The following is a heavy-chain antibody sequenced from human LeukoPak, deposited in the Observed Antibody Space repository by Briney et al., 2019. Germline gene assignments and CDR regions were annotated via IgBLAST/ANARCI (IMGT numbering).Heavy chain of an antibody. Sequence: GASVKVSCKVSGYTLTELSMHWVRQAPGQGLEWMGWINPNSGGTNYAQKFQGRVTMTRDTSISTAYMELSRLRSDDTAVYYCARGFRVIWNYYYYYMDVWGKGTTVTVSS. CDR2: INPNSGGT. CDR1: GYTLTELS. D-gene: IGHD3-10*01. V-gene: IGHV1-2*02. J-gene: IGHJ6*03. CDR3: ARGFRVIWNYYYYYMDV.